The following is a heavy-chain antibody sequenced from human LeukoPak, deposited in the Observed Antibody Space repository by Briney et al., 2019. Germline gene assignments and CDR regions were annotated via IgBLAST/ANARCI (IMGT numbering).Heavy chain of an antibody. CDR1: GFTFRTSG. D-gene: IGHD3-16*01. Sequence: GGSLRLSCAASGFTFRTSGMSWVRQAPGKGLEWVSAISGSGVSTYYADSVKGRFTISRDNSKNTVYLQMNSLRAEDTAVYYCAKVHLQFAFDYWGQGTLVTVSS. J-gene: IGHJ4*02. V-gene: IGHV3-23*01. CDR3: AKVHLQFAFDY. CDR2: ISGSGVST.